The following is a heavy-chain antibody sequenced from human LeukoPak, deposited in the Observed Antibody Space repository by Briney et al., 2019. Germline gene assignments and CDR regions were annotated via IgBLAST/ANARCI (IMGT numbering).Heavy chain of an antibody. D-gene: IGHD1-1*01. Sequence: PGGSLRLSCAASGFTFSSYWMSWVRQAPGKGLEWVAVISYDGSNKYYADSVKGRFTISRDNSKNTLYLQMNSLRAEDTAVYYCAREDLEYFDYWGQGTLVTVSS. CDR1: GFTFSSYW. CDR3: AREDLEYFDY. CDR2: ISYDGSNK. V-gene: IGHV3-30-3*01. J-gene: IGHJ4*02.